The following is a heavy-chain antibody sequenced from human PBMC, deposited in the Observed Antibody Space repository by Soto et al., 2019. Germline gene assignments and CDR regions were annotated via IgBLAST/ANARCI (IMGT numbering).Heavy chain of an antibody. V-gene: IGHV3-48*02. CDR2: ISSSSSTI. CDR1: GFTFSSYS. D-gene: IGHD2-2*01. Sequence: GGSLRLSCAASGFTFSSYSMNWVRQAPGKGLEWVSYISSSSSTIYYADSVKGRFTISRDNAKNSLYLQMNSLRDEDTAVYYCARDGKLVVPAAIGEHSYYYYGMDVWGQGTTVTVSS. CDR3: ARDGKLVVPAAIGEHSYYYYGMDV. J-gene: IGHJ6*02.